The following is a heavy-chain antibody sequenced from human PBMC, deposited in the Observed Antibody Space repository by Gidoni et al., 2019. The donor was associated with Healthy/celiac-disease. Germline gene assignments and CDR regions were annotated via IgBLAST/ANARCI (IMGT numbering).Heavy chain of an antibody. CDR3: TRDGGHGDWRVGDY. CDR1: GFIFGDYA. CDR2: IRSEAYGGTR. V-gene: IGHV3-49*05. Sequence: EVQLVESGGGLVKPGRSLRLSCTASGFIFGDYAMSWFRQAPGKGLEWVGFIRSEAYGGTREYAASVKGRFIISRDDSKGIVYLQMNSLKTEDTAVYYCTRDGGHGDWRVGDYWGQGTLVTVSS. J-gene: IGHJ4*02. D-gene: IGHD4-17*01.